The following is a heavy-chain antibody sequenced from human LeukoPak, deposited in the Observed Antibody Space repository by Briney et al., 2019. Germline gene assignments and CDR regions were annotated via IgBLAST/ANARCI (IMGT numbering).Heavy chain of an antibody. D-gene: IGHD6-13*01. CDR3: ARFDSSSWFFDY. J-gene: IGHJ4*02. CDR1: GGSISSYY. Sequence: PSETLSLTCTVSGGSISSYYWSWIRQPPGKGLEWIGYIYYSGSTDDNPSLKSRVTISVDTSKNQFSLKLTSVTAADTAVYYCARFDSSSWFFDYWGQGTLVTVSS. V-gene: IGHV4-59*01. CDR2: IYYSGST.